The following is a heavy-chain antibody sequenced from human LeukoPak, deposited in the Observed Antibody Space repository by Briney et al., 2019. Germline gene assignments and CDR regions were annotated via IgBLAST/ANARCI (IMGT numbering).Heavy chain of an antibody. J-gene: IGHJ4*02. V-gene: IGHV5-51*01. CDR3: ARLPDPEGGDSSPTFDY. CDR1: GYSFTSYW. Sequence: GESLKISCKGSGYSFTSYWIGWVRQMPGKGLEWMGIIYPGDSDTRYSPSFQGQVTISADKSISTAYLQWSSLKASDTAMYYCARLPDPEGGDSSPTFDYWGQGTLVTVSS. D-gene: IGHD1-14*01. CDR2: IYPGDSDT.